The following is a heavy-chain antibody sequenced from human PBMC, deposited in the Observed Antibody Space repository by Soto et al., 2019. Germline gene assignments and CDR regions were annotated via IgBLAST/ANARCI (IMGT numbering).Heavy chain of an antibody. CDR1: GYTFATYD. V-gene: IGHV1-8*01. CDR3: GRSAGSIFNWLDS. Sequence: QVQLVQSGAEVKTPGASVKVSCKASGYTFATYDINWVRQAPGQGLEWMGWMNPNSGNTGYAQKFQGRLTMTGDTALSIAHMELSSLRNEDTDVYYCGRSAGSIFNWLDSWGQGTLVPVSA. CDR2: MNPNSGNT. D-gene: IGHD5-12*01. J-gene: IGHJ5*01.